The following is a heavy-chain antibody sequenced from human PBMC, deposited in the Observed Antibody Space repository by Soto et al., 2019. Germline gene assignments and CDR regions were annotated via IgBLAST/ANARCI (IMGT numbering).Heavy chain of an antibody. J-gene: IGHJ4*02. CDR3: AKDYGDSGDYPVPFAN. V-gene: IGHV3-23*01. D-gene: IGHD4-17*01. CDR1: GFTFSSYA. CDR2: ISGSGGST. Sequence: EVQLLESGGGLVQPGGSLRLSCAASGFTFSSYAMSWVRQAPGKGLEWVSAISGSGGSTYYADSVKGRFTISRDNSKNTLYLKRNGLGAEDAALYYWAKDYGDSGDYPVPFANWGQGPLVTASS.